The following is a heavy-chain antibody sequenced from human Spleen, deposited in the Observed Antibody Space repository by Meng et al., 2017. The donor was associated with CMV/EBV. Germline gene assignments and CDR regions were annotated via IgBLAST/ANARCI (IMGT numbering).Heavy chain of an antibody. CDR2: IYYSGST. Sequence: SETLSLTCTVSGGSISSNYWSWNRQPPGKGLEWIGYIYYSGSTYYNPSLKSRVTISVDTSKNHFSLKLNSLTAADTAVYYCARSPPNWGWFDPWGQGTLVTVSS. V-gene: IGHV4-59*12. CDR3: ARSPPNWGWFDP. J-gene: IGHJ5*02. D-gene: IGHD7-27*01. CDR1: GGSISSNY.